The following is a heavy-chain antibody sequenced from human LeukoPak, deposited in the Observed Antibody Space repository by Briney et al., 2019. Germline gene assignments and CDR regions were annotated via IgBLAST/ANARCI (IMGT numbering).Heavy chain of an antibody. V-gene: IGHV3-9*01. CDR2: ISWNSGSI. CDR1: GFTFDDYA. CDR3: ARSRSGFYEDY. D-gene: IGHD3-3*01. Sequence: PGGSLRLSCAASGFTFDDYAMHWVRQAPGKGLEWVSGISWNSGSIGYADSVKGRFTISRDNAKNSLSLQVNSLRAEDTAVYYCARSRSGFYEDYWGQGTLVTVSS. J-gene: IGHJ4*02.